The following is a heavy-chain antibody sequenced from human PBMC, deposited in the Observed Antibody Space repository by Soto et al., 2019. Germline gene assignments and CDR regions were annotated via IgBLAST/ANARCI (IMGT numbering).Heavy chain of an antibody. CDR1: GFTFSSYA. V-gene: IGHV3-23*01. CDR3: AKGALAGSTQDNWFDP. D-gene: IGHD6-19*01. CDR2: ISSSGANT. Sequence: PGGSLRLSCAASGFTFSSYAMIWVRQAPGKGLEWVSAISSSGANTYYADSVKGRFTISRDNSKNTLYLQMNNLRAEDTAVYYCAKGALAGSTQDNWFDPWGQGALVTVSS. J-gene: IGHJ5*02.